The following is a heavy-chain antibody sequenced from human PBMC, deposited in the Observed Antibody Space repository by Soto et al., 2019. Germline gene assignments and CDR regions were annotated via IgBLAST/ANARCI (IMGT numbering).Heavy chain of an antibody. J-gene: IGHJ6*02. CDR1: GDSVSSGFYY. CDR3: ATDPITGTGGHNSCYGMHV. CDR2: IYFSGST. D-gene: IGHD1-7*01. V-gene: IGHV4-61*01. Sequence: QVQLQESGPGLVKPSETLSLTCTVSGDSVSSGFYYWNWIRQPPGKGLEWIGYIYFSGSTNYNPSLKTRLIISLDTSKNQFSLRLNSVTAADTAVYYCATDPITGTGGHNSCYGMHVWGQGTTVTVSS.